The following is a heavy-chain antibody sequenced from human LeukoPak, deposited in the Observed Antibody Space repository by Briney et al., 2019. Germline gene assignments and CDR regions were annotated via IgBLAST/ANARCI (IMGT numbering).Heavy chain of an antibody. CDR2: IKQDGSEK. J-gene: IGHJ4*02. CDR1: GMIFSKYW. V-gene: IGHV3-7*01. Sequence: GGSLRLSCEASGMIFSKYWMSWVRQAPGKGLEWVANIKQDGSEKYYSDSVKGRFTISRDNAKNSLYLHMNSLRAEDTAVYYCATSWDYWGQGTLVTVSS. CDR3: ATSWDY.